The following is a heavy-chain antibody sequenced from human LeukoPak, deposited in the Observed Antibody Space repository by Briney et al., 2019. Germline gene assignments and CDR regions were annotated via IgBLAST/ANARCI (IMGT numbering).Heavy chain of an antibody. V-gene: IGHV3-64*01. D-gene: IGHD6-13*01. CDR3: ARVDHLQQQLASDY. CDR1: GFAFSSYA. J-gene: IGHJ4*02. CDR2: ISSNGGST. Sequence: GGSLRLSCAASGFAFSSYAMHWVRQAPGKGLEYVSAISSNGGSTYYANSVKGRFTISRDNSKNTLYLQMGSLRAEDMAVYYCARVDHLQQQLASDYWGQGTLVTVSS.